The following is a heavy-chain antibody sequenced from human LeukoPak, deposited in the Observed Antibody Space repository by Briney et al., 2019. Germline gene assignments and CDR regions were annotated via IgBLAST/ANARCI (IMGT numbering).Heavy chain of an antibody. J-gene: IGHJ4*02. CDR2: ISGSGGST. Sequence: GGSLRLSCAASGFTFSSYAMSWVRQAPGKGLEWVSAISGSGGSTYYADSVKGRFTISRDNSKNTLYLQMNSLRAEDTAVYYCAKAPNYDFWSGYYFDYWGQGTLVTVSS. CDR1: GFTFSSYA. D-gene: IGHD3-3*01. CDR3: AKAPNYDFWSGYYFDY. V-gene: IGHV3-23*01.